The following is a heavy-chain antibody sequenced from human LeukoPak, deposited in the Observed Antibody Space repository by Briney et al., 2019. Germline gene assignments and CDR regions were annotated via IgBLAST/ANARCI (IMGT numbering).Heavy chain of an antibody. J-gene: IGHJ4*02. D-gene: IGHD3-9*01. V-gene: IGHV1-46*01. CDR1: GYTFTSYY. CDR3: ARERGYDILTGYDIDY. CDR2: INPSGGST. Sequence: GASVKVSCKASGYTFTSYYMHWVRQAPGQGLEWMGIINPSGGSTSYAQKFQGRVTMTRDTSTSTVYMELSSLRSEDTAVYYCARERGYDILTGYDIDYWGQGTLVTVSS.